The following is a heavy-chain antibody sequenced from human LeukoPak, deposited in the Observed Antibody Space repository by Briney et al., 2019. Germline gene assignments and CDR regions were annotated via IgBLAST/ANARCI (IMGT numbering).Heavy chain of an antibody. J-gene: IGHJ6*03. CDR2: ISGSGGST. CDR1: GFTFSSYA. V-gene: IGHV3-23*01. Sequence: GGSLRLSCAASGFTFSSYAMSWVRQAPGKGLEWVSAISGSGGSTYYADSVKGRFTISRDNSKNTLYLQMNSLRAEDTAAYYCAKEPGTTGYYYYYMDVWGKGTTVTVS. D-gene: IGHD1-7*01. CDR3: AKEPGTTGYYYYYMDV.